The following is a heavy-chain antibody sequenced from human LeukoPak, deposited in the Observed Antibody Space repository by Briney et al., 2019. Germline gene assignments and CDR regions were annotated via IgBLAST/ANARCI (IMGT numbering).Heavy chain of an antibody. D-gene: IGHD5-24*01. CDR1: GGSIDGTTGH. Sequence: PSETLSLTCTVSGGSIDGTTGHWGWIRQPPGKGLEWIGSVFYRGSPYYNPSLNSRLTISVDTSKNQFSLKLSSVTAADTAVYYCARGLERWLQLGFGFLPFFDYWGQGTLVTVSS. V-gene: IGHV4-39*07. CDR2: VFYRGSP. CDR3: ARGLERWLQLGFGFLPFFDY. J-gene: IGHJ4*02.